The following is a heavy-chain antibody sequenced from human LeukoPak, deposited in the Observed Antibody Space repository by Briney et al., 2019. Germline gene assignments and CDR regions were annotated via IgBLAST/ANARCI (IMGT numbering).Heavy chain of an antibody. CDR1: GYTLTELS. CDR3: ARVPPNYYDSSGYSHDAFDI. V-gene: IGHV1-24*01. CDR2: FDPEDGET. J-gene: IGHJ3*02. Sequence: GASVKVSSKVSGYTLTELSMHWVRQAPGKGLEWMGGFDPEDGETIYAQKFQGRVTMTEDTSTDTAYMELSSLRSEDTAVYYCARVPPNYYDSSGYSHDAFDIWGQGTMVTVSS. D-gene: IGHD3-22*01.